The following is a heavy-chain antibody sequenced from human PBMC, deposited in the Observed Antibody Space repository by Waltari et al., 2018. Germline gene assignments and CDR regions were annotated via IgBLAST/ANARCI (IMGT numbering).Heavy chain of an antibody. Sequence: EVQLVESGGDLVQPGGYLRLPCAASGFTLSNYWIPGVLQAPGKGLVWVSCINGDGSRMTYADSVKGRFTLSRDNAKSTVYLQMSSLRAEDTALYYCVRVDNNGLEPFDYWGQGTLVTVSS. J-gene: IGHJ4*02. D-gene: IGHD1-1*01. V-gene: IGHV3-74*01. CDR2: INGDGSRM. CDR1: GFTLSNYW. CDR3: VRVDNNGLEPFDY.